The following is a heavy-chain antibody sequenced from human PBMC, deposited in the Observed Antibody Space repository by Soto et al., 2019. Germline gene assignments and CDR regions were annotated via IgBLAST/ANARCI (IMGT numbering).Heavy chain of an antibody. CDR1: GFTFSSYA. D-gene: IGHD3-22*01. CDR2: ISYDGSNK. CDR3: ARALYYYDSSGRRKKTSLFDY. V-gene: IGHV3-30-3*01. J-gene: IGHJ4*02. Sequence: GGSLRLSCAASGFTFSSYAMHWVRQAPGKGLEWVAVISYDGSNKYYADSVKGRFTISRDNSKNTLYLQMNSLRAEDTAVYYCARALYYYDSSGRRKKTSLFDYWGQGTLVTV.